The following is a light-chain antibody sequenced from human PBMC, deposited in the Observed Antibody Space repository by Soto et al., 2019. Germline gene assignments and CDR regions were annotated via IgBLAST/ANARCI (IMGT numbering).Light chain of an antibody. V-gene: IGLV1-40*01. J-gene: IGLJ1*01. Sequence: QSVLTQPPSVSGAPGQRVTISCTGSSSKIEAGYDVHWYQQLPGTAPKLLIYGNSNRPSVVPDRFSGSKSGTSASLAITVLQAEDEADYYCQSYDSSLSGSYVFGTGTKVTVL. CDR3: QSYDSSLSGSYV. CDR1: SSKIEAGYD. CDR2: GNS.